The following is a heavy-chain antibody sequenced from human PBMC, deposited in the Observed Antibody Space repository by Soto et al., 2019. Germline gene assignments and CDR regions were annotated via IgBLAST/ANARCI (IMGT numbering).Heavy chain of an antibody. CDR2: IYHSGIT. Sequence: PSETLSLTRTVSGDSISSSNYYWSWIRHLPGKGLERIGYIYHSGITYYNPSLKSRVHLSVDTSKNQLSLNLTSVTAADTAVYYGAGKPNAIYYFDDWGQGILVTVAS. V-gene: IGHV4-31*03. CDR3: AGKPNAIYYFDD. CDR1: GDSISSSNYY. J-gene: IGHJ4*02. D-gene: IGHD2-8*01.